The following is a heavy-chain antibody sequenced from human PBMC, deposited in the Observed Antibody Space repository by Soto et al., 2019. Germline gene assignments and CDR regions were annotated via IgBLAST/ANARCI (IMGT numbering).Heavy chain of an antibody. D-gene: IGHD3-22*01. CDR1: GGTFSSYA. V-gene: IGHV1-69*01. CDR2: IIAILGKA. J-gene: IGHJ3*01. Sequence: QVQLVQSGAEVKKPGSSVNVSCKASGGTFSSYAISWVRQAPGQGLEWMGGIIAILGKANYAEKFQDRVTITADESTSTAYMELSSLRSEDTAVYYCARERGGAIIVGVTGTFDVWGQGTRVTVAS. CDR3: ARERGGAIIVGVTGTFDV.